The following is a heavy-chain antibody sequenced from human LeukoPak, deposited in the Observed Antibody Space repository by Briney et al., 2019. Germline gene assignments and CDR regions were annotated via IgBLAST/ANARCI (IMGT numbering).Heavy chain of an antibody. Sequence: SVKVSCKASGGTFSNYAISWVRQAPGQGLEWMGGFITIFGTANYAQKFQGRVTITADESTSTAYMELSSLRSEDTAVYYCARDEVFNSKKGDYWGQGTLVTVSS. CDR2: FITIFGTA. J-gene: IGHJ4*02. V-gene: IGHV1-69*13. CDR3: ARDEVFNSKKGDY. CDR1: GGTFSNYA. D-gene: IGHD2/OR15-2a*01.